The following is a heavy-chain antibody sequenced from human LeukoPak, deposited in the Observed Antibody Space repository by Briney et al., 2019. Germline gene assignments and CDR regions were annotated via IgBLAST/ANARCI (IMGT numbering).Heavy chain of an antibody. Sequence: GGSLRLSCAASGFTFSSYSMSWVRQAPGKGLEWVSGISGSGGSTDYADSVKGRFTISRDNSKNTLYLQMNSLRAEDTAVYYCAKVGYSNYEDPYWAFDYWGQGTLVTVSS. CDR1: GFTFSSYS. D-gene: IGHD4-11*01. CDR2: ISGSGGST. J-gene: IGHJ4*02. CDR3: AKVGYSNYEDPYWAFDY. V-gene: IGHV3-23*01.